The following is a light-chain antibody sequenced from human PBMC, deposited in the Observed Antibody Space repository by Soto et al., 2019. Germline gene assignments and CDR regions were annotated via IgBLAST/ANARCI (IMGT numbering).Light chain of an antibody. CDR1: QSVSSN. V-gene: IGKV3-15*01. CDR3: QHRNNRPFS. J-gene: IGKJ3*01. CDR2: GAS. Sequence: EIVMTQSPATLSVSPGERATLSCRASQSVSSNLAWYQQKPGQAPRLLIYGASTRATGIPARFSGSGSGTEFTLTISSLQSEDFAVYYCQHRNNRPFSFGPGTKMDIK.